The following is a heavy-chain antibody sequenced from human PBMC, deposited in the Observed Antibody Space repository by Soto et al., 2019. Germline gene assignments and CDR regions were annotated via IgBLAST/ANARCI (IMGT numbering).Heavy chain of an antibody. D-gene: IGHD5-12*01. CDR1: GYTFTCYG. CDR3: ARDGGYDQGTYYYYGMDV. V-gene: IGHV1-18*01. Sequence: QVQLVQSGAEVKKPGASVKVSCKASGYTFTCYGISWVRQAPGQGLEWMGWISAYNGNTNYAQKLQGRVTMTTDTSTSTAHMELRSLRSDDTAVYYCARDGGYDQGTYYYYGMDVWGQGTTVTVSS. J-gene: IGHJ6*02. CDR2: ISAYNGNT.